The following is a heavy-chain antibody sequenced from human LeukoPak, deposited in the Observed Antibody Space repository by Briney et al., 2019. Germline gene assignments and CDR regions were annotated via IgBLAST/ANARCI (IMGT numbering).Heavy chain of an antibody. J-gene: IGHJ4*02. CDR2: LSYDGSSK. CDR1: GFTFSRYA. Sequence: GGSLRLSCAASGFTFSRYAMHWVRQAPGKGLGWVAVLSYDGSSKYYADSVKGRFTISRDNSKNTLYLQMNSLRTEDTSVYSCARGLYTGYSTGWDGGVDYWGQGTLVTVSS. V-gene: IGHV3-30*14. CDR3: ARGLYTGYSTGWDGGVDY. D-gene: IGHD6-19*01.